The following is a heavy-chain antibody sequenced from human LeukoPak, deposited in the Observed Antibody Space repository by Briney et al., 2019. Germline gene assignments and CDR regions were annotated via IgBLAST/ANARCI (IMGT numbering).Heavy chain of an antibody. V-gene: IGHV1-46*01. CDR1: GYTFTSYY. CDR2: INPNGDT. CDR3: ARAAGDPYGYRSYSDY. J-gene: IGHJ4*02. Sequence: ASVKVSCKASGYTFTSYYLHWVRQAPGQGLEWMGLINPNGDTNYAHKFQGRVTMTRDTSTSTVYIELNSLRSEDTAVYYCARAAGDPYGYRSYSDYWGQGPLVSVYS. D-gene: IGHD5-18*01.